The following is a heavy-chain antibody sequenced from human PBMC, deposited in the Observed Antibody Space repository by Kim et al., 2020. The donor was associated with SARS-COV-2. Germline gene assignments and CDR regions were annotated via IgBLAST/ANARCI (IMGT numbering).Heavy chain of an antibody. D-gene: IGHD6-13*01. Sequence: ASVKVSCKASGYTFTSYAMNWVRQAPGQGLEWMGWINTNTGNPTYAQGFTGRVVFSLDTSVSTAYLQISSLKAEDTAVYYCARGGIAAAGTAMNYYYYYGMDVWGQGTTVTVSS. CDR2: INTNTGNP. J-gene: IGHJ6*02. CDR1: GYTFTSYA. CDR3: ARGGIAAAGTAMNYYYYYGMDV. V-gene: IGHV7-4-1*02.